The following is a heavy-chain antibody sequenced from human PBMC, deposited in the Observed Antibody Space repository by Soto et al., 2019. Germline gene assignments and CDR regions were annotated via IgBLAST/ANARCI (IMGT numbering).Heavy chain of an antibody. J-gene: IGHJ4*02. D-gene: IGHD4-17*01. CDR1: GRPVSSGGYY. Sequence: SETLSLTCTVSGRPVSSGGYYWTWIRQPPGKGLEWIGYIYYSGSTYYNPSLKSRVTISVDTSKNQFSLKLSSVTAADTAVYYCARELDYGSYYFDYWGQGTLVTVSS. CDR2: IYYSGST. V-gene: IGHV4-30-4*01. CDR3: ARELDYGSYYFDY.